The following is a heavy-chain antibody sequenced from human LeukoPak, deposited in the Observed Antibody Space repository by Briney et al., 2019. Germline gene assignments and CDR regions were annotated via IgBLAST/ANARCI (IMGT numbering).Heavy chain of an antibody. V-gene: IGHV4-59*08. CDR3: ARLRITIFGVVREDYMDV. CDR1: GGSISNYY. J-gene: IGHJ6*03. Sequence: SETLSLTCTVSGGSISNYYWSWIRQPPGKGLEWIGYISYTGSTNYNPSLKSRVTISVHTSKNQFSLRLSSVTAADTAVYYCARLRITIFGVVREDYMDVWGKGTTVTVSS. CDR2: ISYTGST. D-gene: IGHD3-3*01.